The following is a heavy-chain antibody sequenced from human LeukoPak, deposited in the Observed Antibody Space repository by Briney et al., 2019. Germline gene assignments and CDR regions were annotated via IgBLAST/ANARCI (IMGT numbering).Heavy chain of an antibody. J-gene: IGHJ6*02. Sequence: VQPGGSLRLSCEVSGFTFSSYVMSWVRQAPGKGLEWVSAISTGGGSTYYADSVKGRFTISRDNSKNTLYLQMNSLRAEDTAVYYCAAEGYYYYGMDVWGQGTTVTVSS. CDR1: GFTFSSYV. CDR3: AAEGYYYYGMDV. CDR2: ISTGGGST. V-gene: IGHV3-23*01.